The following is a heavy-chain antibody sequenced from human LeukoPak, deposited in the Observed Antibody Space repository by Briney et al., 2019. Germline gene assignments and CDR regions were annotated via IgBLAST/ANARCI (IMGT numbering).Heavy chain of an antibody. D-gene: IGHD1-26*01. CDR1: GGSISGYY. J-gene: IGHJ4*02. V-gene: IGHV4-4*07. CDR2: IYTSGST. CDR3: ARLSRSPHPPFDY. Sequence: SETLSLTCTVSGGSISGYYWSWIRQPAGKGLEWIGLIYTSGSTNYNPSLKSRVTMSVDTSKNQFSLKVTSVTAADTAVYYCARLSRSPHPPFDYWGQGTLVTVSS.